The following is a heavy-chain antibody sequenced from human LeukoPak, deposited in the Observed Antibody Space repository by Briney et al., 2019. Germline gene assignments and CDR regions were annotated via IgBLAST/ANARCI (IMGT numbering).Heavy chain of an antibody. D-gene: IGHD3-10*01. CDR2: ISSSGSTI. Sequence: GRCLSPAFAAAAFTVSIDEIESGRDAPGERLWWASYISSSGSTIYYEDSVKGRFTTSRDNDKNSLYLLKNSLIGEDTAVYYCAREGLLWFGELLTFDPWREGTLVTVSS. CDR1: AFTVSIDE. V-gene: IGHV3-48*03. CDR3: AREGLLWFGELLTFDP. J-gene: IGHJ5*02.